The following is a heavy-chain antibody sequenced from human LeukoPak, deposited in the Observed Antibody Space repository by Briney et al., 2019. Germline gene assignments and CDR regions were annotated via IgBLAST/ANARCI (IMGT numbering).Heavy chain of an antibody. V-gene: IGHV3-11*05. CDR3: ARANGIAAAGIFDY. CDR1: GFTFSDYY. CDR2: MSSSGSDT. Sequence: GGSLRLSCAASGFTFSDYYMSWVRQAPGKGLEWVSYMSSSGSDTNYADSVRGRFTISRDNPKNSLSLQMISLRAEDTAVYYCARANGIAAAGIFDYWGQGTLVPVSS. J-gene: IGHJ4*01. D-gene: IGHD6-13*01.